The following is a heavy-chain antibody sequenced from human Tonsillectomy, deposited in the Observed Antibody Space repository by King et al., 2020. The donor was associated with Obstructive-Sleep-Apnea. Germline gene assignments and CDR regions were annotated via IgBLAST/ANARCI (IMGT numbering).Heavy chain of an antibody. V-gene: IGHV3-73*01. CDR2: IRTKANNYAT. CDR1: GFTFSGSS. J-gene: IGHJ4*02. Sequence: VQLVESGGGLVQPGGSLKLSCAASGFTFSGSSMHWVRQASGKGLVWVGRIRTKANNYATAYAASVKGRFTISRDDSKNTAYLQMDSLITDDTAVYYCTNWDNSDYVNYWGQGTLVTVSS. D-gene: IGHD4-11*01. CDR3: TNWDNSDYVNY.